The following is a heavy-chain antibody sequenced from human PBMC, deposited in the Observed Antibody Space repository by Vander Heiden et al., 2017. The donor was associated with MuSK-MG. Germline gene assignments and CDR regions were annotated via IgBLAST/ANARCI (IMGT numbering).Heavy chain of an antibody. Sequence: QLQLQESGPGLVQASETLSLTCSVSGGSISSSDYYRGWIRQPPGKGLEWVGSIYYSGSTKYNPSLNIRVTISIDVSKNQFSLKLTSVTAADTAVYYCARGFKNWFDPWGQGALVTVSS. J-gene: IGHJ5*02. V-gene: IGHV4-61*05. CDR3: ARGFKNWFDP. CDR2: IYYSGST. CDR1: GGSISSSDYY.